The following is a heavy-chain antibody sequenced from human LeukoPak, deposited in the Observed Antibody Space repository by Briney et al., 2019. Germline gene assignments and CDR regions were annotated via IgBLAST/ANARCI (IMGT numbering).Heavy chain of an antibody. V-gene: IGHV3-23*01. CDR2: ISGSGGST. D-gene: IGHD3-10*01. CDR1: GFTFSIYA. Sequence: SGGSLRLSCAASGFTFSIYAMSWVRQAPGKGLEWVSAISGSGGSTYYADSVKGRFTISRDNSKNTLSLQMNSLRAEDTAVNYCNYGSGSYYNDGDYWGQGTLVTVSS. J-gene: IGHJ4*02. CDR3: NYGSGSYYNDGDY.